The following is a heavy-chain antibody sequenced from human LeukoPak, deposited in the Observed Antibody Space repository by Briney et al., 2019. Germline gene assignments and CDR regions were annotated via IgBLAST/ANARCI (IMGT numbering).Heavy chain of an antibody. CDR3: ARVSKYGGNRAGDY. CDR2: VSSSSSYI. CDR1: GFTFSSYS. Sequence: GGSLRLSCAAPGFTFSSYSMNWVRQAPGKGLEWVSSVSSSSSYIYYADSVKGRFTTSRDNAKNSLYLQMNSLRAEDTAVYYCARVSKYGGNRAGDYWGQGTLVTVSS. V-gene: IGHV3-21*01. J-gene: IGHJ4*02. D-gene: IGHD4-23*01.